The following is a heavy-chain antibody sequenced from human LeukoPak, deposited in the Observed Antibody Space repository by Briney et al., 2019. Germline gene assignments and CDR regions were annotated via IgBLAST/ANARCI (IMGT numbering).Heavy chain of an antibody. D-gene: IGHD1-1*01. V-gene: IGHV3-66*02. CDR3: ARDYWNDGYFDY. CDR2: IYSGGST. CDR1: GFTVSSNY. J-gene: IGHJ4*02. Sequence: GGSLRLSXAVSGFTVSSNYMSWVRQAPGKGLEWVSVIYSGGSTYYAGFVKGRFTISRDDSKNTLYLQMNSLRPEDTAVYYCARDYWNDGYFDYWGQGTLVTVSS.